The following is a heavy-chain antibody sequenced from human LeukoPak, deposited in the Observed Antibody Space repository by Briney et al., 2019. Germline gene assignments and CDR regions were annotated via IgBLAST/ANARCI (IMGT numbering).Heavy chain of an antibody. V-gene: IGHV4-59*01. CDR2: IYYSGST. J-gene: IGHJ5*02. CDR3: ARVYDSSGYWAPVNWFDP. D-gene: IGHD3-22*01. CDR1: GDSISSYY. Sequence: SETLSLTCTVSGDSISSYYWSWIRQPPGKGLEWIGYIYYSGSTNYNPSLKSRVTISVDTSKNQFSLKLSSVTAADTAVYYCARVYDSSGYWAPVNWFDPWGQGTLVTASS.